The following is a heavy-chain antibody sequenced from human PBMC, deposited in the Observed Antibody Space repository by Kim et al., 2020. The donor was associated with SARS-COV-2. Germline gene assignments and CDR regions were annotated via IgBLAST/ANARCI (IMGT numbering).Heavy chain of an antibody. CDR1: GSNFNNFG. CDR3: AKDKSFLMITLWGESGGKDV. J-gene: IGHJ6*02. Sequence: GGSLRLSCAASGSNFNNFGMHWVRQAPGKGLEWVALISNEGTKKYHADSLKGRFTISRDSSTNTLYLQMDSLRPEDTAVSFCAKDKSFLMITLWGESGGKDVWGQGTTVTVSS. V-gene: IGHV3-30*18. CDR2: ISNEGTKK. D-gene: IGHD3-16*01.